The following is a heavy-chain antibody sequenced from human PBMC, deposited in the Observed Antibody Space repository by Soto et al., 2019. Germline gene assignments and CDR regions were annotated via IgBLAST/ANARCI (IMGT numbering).Heavy chain of an antibody. CDR1: GDSVSSNSAA. Sequence: SQTLSLTCAISGDSVSSNSAAWNWIRQSPSRGLEWLGRTYYRSKWYNDYAVSVKSRITINPDTSKNQFSLQLNSVTPEDTAVYYCGSAPYSNYGYYYYGMDVWGQGTAVTVSS. J-gene: IGHJ6*02. V-gene: IGHV6-1*01. CDR3: GSAPYSNYGYYYYGMDV. D-gene: IGHD4-4*01. CDR2: TYYRSKWYN.